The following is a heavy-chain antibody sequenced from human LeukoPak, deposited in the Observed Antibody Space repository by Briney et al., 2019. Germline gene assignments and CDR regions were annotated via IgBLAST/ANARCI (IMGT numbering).Heavy chain of an antibody. V-gene: IGHV4-34*01. CDR2: INHSGST. CDR1: GGSFSDYY. J-gene: IGHJ4*02. D-gene: IGHD3-10*01. CDR3: ARAVRGVIILFDY. Sequence: SETLSLTCAVYGGSFSDYYWTWIRQPPGKGLEWIGEINHSGSTNYNPSLKSRITISIDTSKNQFSLKLSSVTAADTAVYYCARAVRGVIILFDYWGQGTLVTVSS.